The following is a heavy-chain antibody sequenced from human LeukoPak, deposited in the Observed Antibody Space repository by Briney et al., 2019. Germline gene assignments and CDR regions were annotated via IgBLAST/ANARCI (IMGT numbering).Heavy chain of an antibody. D-gene: IGHD3-10*01. V-gene: IGHV3-11*01. CDR3: ACAMTYYGSGSFDY. CDR1: GFTFSDYY. CDR2: ISSSGSTI. J-gene: IGHJ4*02. Sequence: GGSLRLSCAASGFTFSDYYMSWIRQAPGKRLEWVSYISSSGSTIYYADSVEGRFTISRDNAKNSLYLQMNSLRAEDTAVYYCACAMTYYGSGSFDYWGQGTLVTVSS.